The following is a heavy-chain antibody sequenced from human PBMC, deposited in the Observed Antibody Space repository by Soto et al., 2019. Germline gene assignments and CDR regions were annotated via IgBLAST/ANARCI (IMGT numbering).Heavy chain of an antibody. CDR3: ARWPNSGSPGEIRAFDI. Sequence: QVQLQESGPGLVKPSQTLSLTCTVSGGSISSGDYYWSWIRQPPGKGLEWIGYIYYSGSTYYNPSLKSRVTISVDTSKNQFSLKLSSVTAADTAVYYCARWPNSGSPGEIRAFDIWGQGTMVTVSS. CDR1: GGSISSGDYY. CDR2: IYYSGST. V-gene: IGHV4-30-4*01. J-gene: IGHJ3*02. D-gene: IGHD1-26*01.